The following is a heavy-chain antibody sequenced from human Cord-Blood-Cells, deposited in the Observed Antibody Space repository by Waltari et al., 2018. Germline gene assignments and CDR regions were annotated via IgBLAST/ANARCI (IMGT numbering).Heavy chain of an antibody. CDR3: ARSIRLPTVTTYYYYYGMDV. D-gene: IGHD4-17*01. CDR2: INSDGSST. V-gene: IGHV3-74*01. CDR1: GFTFSSYW. J-gene: IGHJ6*02. Sequence: EVQLVESGGDLVQPGGSLRLSCAASGFTFSSYWMHWVRQAPGKGLVWVSRINSDGSSTSYADSVKGRFTISRDNAKNTLYLQMNSLRAEDTAVYYCARSIRLPTVTTYYYYYGMDVWGQGTTVTVSS.